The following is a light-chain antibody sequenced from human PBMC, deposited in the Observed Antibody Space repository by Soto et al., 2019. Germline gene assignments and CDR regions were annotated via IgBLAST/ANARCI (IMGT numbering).Light chain of an antibody. Sequence: WTPTQRTLFLSAGEGATLSCRVSQSVSRYLAWYQQKPGQAPRLLIYDASNRATGIPARFSGSGSGTDFTLTIRSLEPEDCAVYYSQQRSYWPSVTFGQGTRLDIK. V-gene: IGKV3-11*01. J-gene: IGKJ5*01. CDR3: QQRSYWPSVT. CDR2: DAS. CDR1: QSVSRY.